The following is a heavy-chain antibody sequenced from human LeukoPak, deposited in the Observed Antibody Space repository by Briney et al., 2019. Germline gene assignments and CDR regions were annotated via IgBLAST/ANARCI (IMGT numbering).Heavy chain of an antibody. J-gene: IGHJ4*02. Sequence: GGSLRLSCAASGFTFRSYTMNRVRQAPGKGLEWISSISSSTAYIYYADSLRGRFTIARDTAGNSLLLQSDSLSAETAAVYYCAREGGRGRSSSDYFAAWGQGSLVT. CDR3: AREGGRGRSSSDYFAA. CDR1: GFTFRSYT. D-gene: IGHD6-6*01. V-gene: IGHV3-21*01. CDR2: ISSSTAYI.